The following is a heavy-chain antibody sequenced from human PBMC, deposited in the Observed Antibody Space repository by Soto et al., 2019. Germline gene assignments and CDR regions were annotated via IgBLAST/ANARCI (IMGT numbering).Heavy chain of an antibody. V-gene: IGHV4-34*01. CDR2: INHSGST. CDR1: GGSFSGYY. J-gene: IGHJ6*02. Sequence: LSLTCAVDGGSFSGYYWSWIRQPPEKGLEWIGGINHSGSTNYNPSLKSRVTISVDTSKNQFSLKLSSVTAADTAVYYCARGEYSRSLPSYYGRDVWGQGT. CDR3: ARGEYSRSLPSYYGRDV. D-gene: IGHD6-6*01.